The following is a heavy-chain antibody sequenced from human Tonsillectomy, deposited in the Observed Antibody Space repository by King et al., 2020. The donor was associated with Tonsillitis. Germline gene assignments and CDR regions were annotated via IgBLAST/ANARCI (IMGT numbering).Heavy chain of an antibody. CDR2: ISGSGGSA. Sequence: VQLVESGGGLVQPGGSLRLSCAASGFTFSSYAMSWVRQAPGKGLEWVSAISGSGGSAYYADSVKGRFTISRNNSKNTLYLQMNSLRAEDTAVYYCAKDAVTGGWAGDYCMDVWGQGTTVTVS. CDR3: AKDAVTGGWAGDYCMDV. J-gene: IGHJ6*02. D-gene: IGHD1-26*01. CDR1: GFTFSSYA. V-gene: IGHV3-23*04.